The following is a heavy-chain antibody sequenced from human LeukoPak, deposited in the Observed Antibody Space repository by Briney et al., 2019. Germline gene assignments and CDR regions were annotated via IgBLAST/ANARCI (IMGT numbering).Heavy chain of an antibody. CDR3: ARDRSIAARFRDLYYFDY. CDR2: ISAYNGNT. CDR1: GYTSTSYG. J-gene: IGHJ4*02. Sequence: ASVKVSCKASGYTSTSYGISWVRQAPGQGLEWMGWISAYNGNTNYAQKLQGRVTMTTDTSTSTAYMELRSLRSDDTAVYYCARDRSIAARFRDLYYFDYWGQGTLVTVSS. V-gene: IGHV1-18*01. D-gene: IGHD6-6*01.